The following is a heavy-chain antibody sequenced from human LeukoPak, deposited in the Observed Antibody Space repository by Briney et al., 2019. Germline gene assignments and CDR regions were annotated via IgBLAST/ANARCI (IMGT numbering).Heavy chain of an antibody. V-gene: IGHV1-18*01. D-gene: IGHD3-22*01. CDR2: ISAYNGNT. J-gene: IGHJ6*02. Sequence: ASVKVSCKASGYTFTSYGISWVRQAPGQGLEWMGWISAYNGNTNYAQKLQGRVTMTIDTSTSTAYMELRSLRSDDTAVYYCARVTSSGYYLLYYYGMDVWGQGTTVTVSS. CDR3: ARVTSSGYYLLYYYGMDV. CDR1: GYTFTSYG.